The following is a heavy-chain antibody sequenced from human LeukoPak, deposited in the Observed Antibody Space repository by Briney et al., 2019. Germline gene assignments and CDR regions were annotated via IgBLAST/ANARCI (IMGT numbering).Heavy chain of an antibody. CDR2: ISGRGGST. Sequence: TGGSLRLSCAASGFTFSSYAMKWVRQAPGKWLEWVSAISGRGGSTYYAVFVKGVFTISRDNSKNTLYLKMNSLRAEDTAVDYCAAGEGLIWGQGALVTVSP. V-gene: IGHV3-23*01. CDR1: GFTFSSYA. J-gene: IGHJ4*02. CDR3: AAGEGLI. D-gene: IGHD3/OR15-3a*01.